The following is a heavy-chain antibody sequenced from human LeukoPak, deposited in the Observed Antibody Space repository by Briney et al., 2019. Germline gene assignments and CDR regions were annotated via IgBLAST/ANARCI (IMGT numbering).Heavy chain of an antibody. CDR1: GFTFDDYA. CDR3: AKPRGSCSSTSCYIDAFDI. CDR2: ISGSDGST. D-gene: IGHD2-2*01. Sequence: PGGSLRLSCAASGFTFDDYAMHWVRQAPGKGLEWVSAISGSDGSTYYAGSVKGWFTISRDNSKNTLYLQMNSLRAEDTAVYYCAKPRGSCSSTSCYIDAFDIWGQGTMVTVSS. V-gene: IGHV3-23*01. J-gene: IGHJ3*02.